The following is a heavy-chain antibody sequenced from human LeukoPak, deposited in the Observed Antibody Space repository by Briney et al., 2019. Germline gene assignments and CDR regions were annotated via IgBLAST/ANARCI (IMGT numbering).Heavy chain of an antibody. J-gene: IGHJ4*02. CDR3: ARGITGYSSSWLDY. D-gene: IGHD6-13*01. V-gene: IGHV1-8*01. Sequence: ASVKVSCKASGYTFTSYDINWVRQATGQGLEWMGWMNPNSGNTGYAQKFQGRVTMTRDTSISTAYMELSRLRSDDTAVYYCARGITGYSSSWLDYWGQGTLVAVSS. CDR1: GYTFTSYD. CDR2: MNPNSGNT.